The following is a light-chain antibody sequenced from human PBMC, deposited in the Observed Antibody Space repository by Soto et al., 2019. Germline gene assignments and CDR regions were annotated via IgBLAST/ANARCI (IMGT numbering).Light chain of an antibody. CDR3: QSYDSSLSAWV. Sequence: QSVLTQPPSVSGAPGQRVTISCTGSSSKIGAGYDVHWYQXLPGTAPKLLIYGNSNRPSGVPDRFSGSKSGTSASLAITGLQAEDEADYYCQSYDSSLSAWVFGGGTKLTVL. CDR1: SSKIGAGYD. CDR2: GNS. V-gene: IGLV1-40*01. J-gene: IGLJ3*02.